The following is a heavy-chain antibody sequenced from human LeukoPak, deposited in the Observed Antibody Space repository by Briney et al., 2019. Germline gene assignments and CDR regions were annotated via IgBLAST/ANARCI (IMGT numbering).Heavy chain of an antibody. CDR2: ISSSSSYI. J-gene: IGHJ4*02. V-gene: IGHV3-21*01. Sequence: GGSLRLSCAASGFTFSSYSMNWVRQAPGKGLEWVSSISSSSSYIYYADSVKGRFTISRDNAKNSLYLQMNSLRAEDTAVYYCASDLGEHSPFDYWGQGTLVTVSS. D-gene: IGHD3-10*01. CDR1: GFTFSSYS. CDR3: ASDLGEHSPFDY.